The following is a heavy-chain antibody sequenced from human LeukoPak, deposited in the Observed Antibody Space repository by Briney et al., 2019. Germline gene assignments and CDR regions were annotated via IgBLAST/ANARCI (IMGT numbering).Heavy chain of an antibody. CDR3: ARSGSIQAHRRVVPAVYYGMDV. CDR2: IYYSGST. D-gene: IGHD2-2*01. Sequence: PSQTLSLTCTVSGGSISGGGYYWSWIRQHPGKGLEWIGYIYYSGSTYYNPSLKSRVTISVDTSKNQFSLKLSSVTAADTAVYYCARSGSIQAHRRVVPAVYYGMDVWGQGTTVTVSS. J-gene: IGHJ6*02. V-gene: IGHV4-31*03. CDR1: GGSISGGGYY.